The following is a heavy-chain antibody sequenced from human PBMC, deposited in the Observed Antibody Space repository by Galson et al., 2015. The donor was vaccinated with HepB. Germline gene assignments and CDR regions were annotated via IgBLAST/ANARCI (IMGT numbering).Heavy chain of an antibody. CDR1: GDSVSSNSAA. V-gene: IGHV6-1*01. CDR3: TRDLTY. CDR2: TYYRTEWHN. Sequence: CAISGDSVSSNSAAWNWIRQYPSRGLEWLGRTYYRTEWHNDYAESVKSRIAINPDTTKNQFSLHLNSVTPEDSAVYYCTRDLTYWGQGTLVTVSS. J-gene: IGHJ4*01.